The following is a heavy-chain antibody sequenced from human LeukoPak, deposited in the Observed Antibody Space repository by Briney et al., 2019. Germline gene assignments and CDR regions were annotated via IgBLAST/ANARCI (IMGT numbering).Heavy chain of an antibody. Sequence: ASVKLSCKASGYTFTSYYMHWVRQAPGQGLEWMGIINPSGGSTSCAQKFQGRVTMTRDTSTSTVYMELSSLRSEDTAVYYCAKIKSYYYDTSDKDAFDIWGQGTMVTVSS. D-gene: IGHD3-22*01. J-gene: IGHJ3*02. CDR1: GYTFTSYY. V-gene: IGHV1-46*01. CDR3: AKIKSYYYDTSDKDAFDI. CDR2: INPSGGST.